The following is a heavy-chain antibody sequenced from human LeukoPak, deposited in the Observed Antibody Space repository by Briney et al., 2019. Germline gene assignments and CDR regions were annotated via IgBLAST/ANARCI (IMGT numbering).Heavy chain of an antibody. J-gene: IGHJ4*02. Sequence: GGSLRLSCAASGFTFSTYEMNWVRQAPGKGLEWVSYISSSGSTIYYADSVKGRFTIPRDNAKNSLYLQMNSLRAEDTAVYYCARDNYDSSTPYYFGYWGQGTLVTVSS. CDR2: ISSSGSTI. CDR1: GFTFSTYE. CDR3: ARDNYDSSTPYYFGY. D-gene: IGHD3-22*01. V-gene: IGHV3-48*03.